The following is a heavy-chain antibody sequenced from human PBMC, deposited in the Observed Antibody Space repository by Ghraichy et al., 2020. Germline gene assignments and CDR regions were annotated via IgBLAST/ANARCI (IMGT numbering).Heavy chain of an antibody. J-gene: IGHJ6*02. CDR1: GGSFSGYY. V-gene: IGHV4-34*01. CDR2: INHSGST. CDR3: ARGPYGDYIKYYYYYGMDV. D-gene: IGHD4-17*01. Sequence: SETLSLTCAVYGGSFSGYYWSWIRQPPGKGLEWIGEINHSGSTNYNPSLKSRVTISVDTSKNQFSLKLSSVTAADTAVYYCARGPYGDYIKYYYYYGMDVWGQGTTVTVSS.